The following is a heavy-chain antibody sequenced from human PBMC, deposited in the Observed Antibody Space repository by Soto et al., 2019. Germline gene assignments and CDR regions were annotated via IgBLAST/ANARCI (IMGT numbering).Heavy chain of an antibody. J-gene: IGHJ6*02. CDR2: ISGSGGST. D-gene: IGHD6-13*01. CDR3: AKFLKAAAGDYDYYRMDV. V-gene: IGHV3-23*01. Sequence: PGGSLRLSCAASGFTFSSYAMSWVRQAPGKGLEWVSAISGSGGSTYYADSVKGRFTISRDNSKNTLYLQMNSLRAEDTAVYYCAKFLKAAAGDYDYYRMDVWGQGTTVTVSS. CDR1: GFTFSSYA.